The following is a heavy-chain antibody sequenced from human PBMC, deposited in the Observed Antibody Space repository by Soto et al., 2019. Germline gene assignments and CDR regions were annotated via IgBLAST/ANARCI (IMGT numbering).Heavy chain of an antibody. Sequence: SLRLSCAASGFTFSSYEMNWVRQAPGKGLEWVSYISSSGSTIYYADSVKGRFTISRDNAKNSLYLQMNSLRAEDTAVYYCARERCSGGSCSYYYYYGMDVWGQGTTVTVSS. J-gene: IGHJ6*02. V-gene: IGHV3-48*03. CDR2: ISSSGSTI. CDR1: GFTFSSYE. CDR3: ARERCSGGSCSYYYYYGMDV. D-gene: IGHD2-15*01.